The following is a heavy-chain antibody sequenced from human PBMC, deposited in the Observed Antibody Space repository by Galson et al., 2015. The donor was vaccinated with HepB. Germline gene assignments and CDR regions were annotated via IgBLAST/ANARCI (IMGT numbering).Heavy chain of an antibody. CDR2: ISAGSSTI. D-gene: IGHD2-15*01. Sequence: SLRLSCAASGFAFSTYSMNWVRQAPGKGLEWVSYISAGSSTIYYADSVKGRFTISRDNAKNSLYLQMNSLRAEDTAVYYCARDCSGGRCNHYYYGMDVWGQGTTVTVSS. V-gene: IGHV3-48*01. J-gene: IGHJ6*02. CDR1: GFAFSTYS. CDR3: ARDCSGGRCNHYYYGMDV.